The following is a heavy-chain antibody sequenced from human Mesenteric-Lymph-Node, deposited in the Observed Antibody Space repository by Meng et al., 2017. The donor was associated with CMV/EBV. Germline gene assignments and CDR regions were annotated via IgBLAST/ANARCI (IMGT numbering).Heavy chain of an antibody. V-gene: IGHV3-30*04. CDR2: ISYDGSNK. CDR3: ARGGPGIVVGPAATFDY. J-gene: IGHJ4*02. CDR1: GFTCSSYA. D-gene: IGHD2-2*01. Sequence: GESLKLSCAASGFTCSSYAMHWVRQAPGKGLEWVAVISYDGSNKYYADSVKGRFTISRDHAKNTLYLQMNSLRAEDTAVYYCARGGPGIVVGPAATFDYWGQGTLVTVSS.